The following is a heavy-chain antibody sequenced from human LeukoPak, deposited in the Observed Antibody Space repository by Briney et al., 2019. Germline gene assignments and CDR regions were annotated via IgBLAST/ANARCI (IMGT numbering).Heavy chain of an antibody. CDR2: IYWDDDK. CDR1: GFSLYTSGVG. Sequence: ESGPTLVNPTQTLTLTCTFSGFSLYTSGVGVGWIRQPPGKALELLALIYWDDDKRYSSSLKSRLTITKDTSKNQVVLTMTNMDPVDTATYYCARLVLGGTTFDPWGQGTLVTVSS. V-gene: IGHV2-5*02. J-gene: IGHJ5*02. D-gene: IGHD2-8*01. CDR3: ARLVLGGTTFDP.